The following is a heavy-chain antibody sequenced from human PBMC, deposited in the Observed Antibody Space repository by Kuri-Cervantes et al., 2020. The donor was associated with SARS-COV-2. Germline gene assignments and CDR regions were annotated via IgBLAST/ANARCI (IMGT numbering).Heavy chain of an antibody. J-gene: IGHJ6*02. CDR1: GFTFSSYG. CDR3: ARERSIDTLNNGMDV. Sequence: GGSLRLSCAASGFTFSSYGMHWVRQAPGKGLEWVAVIWYDGSHTYYADSVKGRFTISRDNSKNTLSLQMSSLRVEDTAVYYCARERSIDTLNNGMDVWGQGTMVTVSS. CDR2: IWYDGSHT. V-gene: IGHV3-33*08.